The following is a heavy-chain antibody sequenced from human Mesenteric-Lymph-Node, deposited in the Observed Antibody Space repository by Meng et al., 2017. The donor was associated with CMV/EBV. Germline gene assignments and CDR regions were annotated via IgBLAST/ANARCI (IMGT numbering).Heavy chain of an antibody. D-gene: IGHD3-22*01. CDR2: LWYDGSRK. Sequence: SGFTFRNYAMTWVRQAPGKGLEWVAVLWYDGSRKYFADSVQGRFSISRDDSKNTVYLQMNSLRAEDTAVYYCARDNDGSSHYSQFDYWGQGTLVTVSS. V-gene: IGHV3-33*08. J-gene: IGHJ4*02. CDR1: GFTFRNYA. CDR3: ARDNDGSSHYSQFDY.